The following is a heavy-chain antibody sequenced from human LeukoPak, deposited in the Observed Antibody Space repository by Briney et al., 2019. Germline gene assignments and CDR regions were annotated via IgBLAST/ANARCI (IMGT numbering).Heavy chain of an antibody. CDR2: ISSSSSTI. J-gene: IGHJ5*02. D-gene: IGHD3-10*01. Sequence: GGSLRLSCAASGFTFSSYSMNWVRQAPGKGLEWVSYISSSSSTIYYADSVKGRFTISRDNSKNTLYLQMNSLRAEDTAVYYCAKDLIPYGSGRYNWFDPWGQGTLVTVSS. V-gene: IGHV3-48*01. CDR1: GFTFSSYS. CDR3: AKDLIPYGSGRYNWFDP.